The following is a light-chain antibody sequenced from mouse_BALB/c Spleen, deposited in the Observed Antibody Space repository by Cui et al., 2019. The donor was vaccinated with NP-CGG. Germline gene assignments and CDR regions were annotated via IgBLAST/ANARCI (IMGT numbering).Light chain of an antibody. Sequence: QAVVTQESALTTSPGETVPLTCRSSTWAVTTCNYANWVQEKPDHLFTGLIGGTNNRAPGVPARFSGSLIGDKAALTITGAQTEDEAIYFCALWYSNHWVFGGGTKLTVL. V-gene: IGLV1*01. CDR3: ALWYSNHWV. CDR1: TWAVTTCNY. CDR2: GTN. J-gene: IGLJ1*01.